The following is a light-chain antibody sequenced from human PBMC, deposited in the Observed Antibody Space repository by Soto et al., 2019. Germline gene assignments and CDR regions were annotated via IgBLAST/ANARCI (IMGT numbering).Light chain of an antibody. V-gene: IGLV2-14*01. CDR3: SSYTSSSTRLYV. CDR2: DVS. CDR1: SSDVGGYNY. J-gene: IGLJ1*01. Sequence: QSALTQPASVCGSPGQSITISCTGTSSDVGGYNYVSWYQQHPGKAPKLMIYDVSNRPSGVSNRFSGSKSGNTASLTISGLQAEDEADYYCSSYTSSSTRLYVFGTGTKLTVL.